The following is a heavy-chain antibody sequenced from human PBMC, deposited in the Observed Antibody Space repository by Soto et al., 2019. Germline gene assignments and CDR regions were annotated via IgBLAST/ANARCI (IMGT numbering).Heavy chain of an antibody. J-gene: IGHJ4*02. CDR1: GGTFSSYT. CDR3: ARDYSLSVLTGAY. Sequence: ASVKVSCKASGGTFSSYTISWVRQAPGQGLEWMGRIIPILGIANYAQKFQGRVTITADKSTSTAYMELSSLRSEDTAVYYCARDYSLSVLTGAYGGQGTLVTVSS. CDR2: IIPILGIA. V-gene: IGHV1-69*04. D-gene: IGHD2-21*01.